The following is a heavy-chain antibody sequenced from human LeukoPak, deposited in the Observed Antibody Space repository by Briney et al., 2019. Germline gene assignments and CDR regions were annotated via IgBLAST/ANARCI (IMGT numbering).Heavy chain of an antibody. Sequence: GGTLSLSCSASGFTFKTYAMHWVRQAPGKGLEYVSGISSNGVNTYYADSVKGRFTISRDNSKNTLYLQMSSLRVEDTAVYYCVKGNYDILTGYLRAWGQGTLVTVSS. J-gene: IGHJ4*02. CDR1: GFTFKTYA. V-gene: IGHV3-64D*06. CDR2: ISSNGVNT. CDR3: VKGNYDILTGYLRA. D-gene: IGHD3-9*01.